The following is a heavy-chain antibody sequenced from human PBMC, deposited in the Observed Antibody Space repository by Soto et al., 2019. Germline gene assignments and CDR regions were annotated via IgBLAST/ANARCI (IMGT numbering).Heavy chain of an antibody. J-gene: IGHJ4*02. CDR3: ARGLLLCFGEATFFDY. CDR1: GGSFSGYY. CDR2: INHSGST. V-gene: IGHV4-34*01. D-gene: IGHD3-10*01. Sequence: SETLSVTCAVYGGSFSGYYWSWIRQPPGKGLEWIGEINHSGSTNYNPSLKSRVTISVDTSKNQFSLKLSSVTAADTAVYYCARGLLLCFGEATFFDYWGKEPRVTVPS.